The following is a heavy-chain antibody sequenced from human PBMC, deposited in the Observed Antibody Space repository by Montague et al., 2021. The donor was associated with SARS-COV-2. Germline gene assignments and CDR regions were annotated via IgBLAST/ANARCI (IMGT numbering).Heavy chain of an antibody. V-gene: IGHV4-39*01. CDR2: IYYSGDT. J-gene: IGHJ4*02. CDR1: AGSISTGSYY. Sequence: SETLSLTCSFSAGSISTGSYYWGWIRQPPRKGLEWIGSIYYSGDTYYNPSLKSRVTISVDTSKNQFSLRLSSVTAADTAVYFCVRGGDYTDYGRVDYWGQGTLVTVSS. D-gene: IGHD4-11*01. CDR3: VRGGDYTDYGRVDY.